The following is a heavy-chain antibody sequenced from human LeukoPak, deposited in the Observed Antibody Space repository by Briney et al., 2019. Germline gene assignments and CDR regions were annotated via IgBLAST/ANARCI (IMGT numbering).Heavy chain of an antibody. J-gene: IGHJ4*02. Sequence: GGSLRLSCAASGFTFSSYGMHWVRQAPGKGLEWVSAISGSGGSTYYADSVKGRFTISRDNAKNSLYLQMNSLRAEDTAVYYCARDVRPYYYGSGSEGDDYWGQGTLVTVSS. CDR3: ARDVRPYYYGSGSEGDDY. CDR1: GFTFSSYG. D-gene: IGHD3-10*01. V-gene: IGHV3-21*01. CDR2: ISGSGGST.